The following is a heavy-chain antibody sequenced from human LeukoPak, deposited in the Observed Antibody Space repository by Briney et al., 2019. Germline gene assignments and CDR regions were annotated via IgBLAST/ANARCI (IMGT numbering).Heavy chain of an antibody. CDR1: GGSISSSSYY. CDR2: IYYSGST. D-gene: IGHD1-26*01. J-gene: IGHJ2*01. V-gene: IGHV4-61*01. CDR3: ARDGRPQWELLRGSYWYFDL. Sequence: PSETLSLTCTVSGGSISSSSYYWSWIRQPPGKGLEWIGYIYYSGSTSYNPSLKSRVTISVDTSQNQFSLKLSSVTAADTAVYYCARDGRPQWELLRGSYWYFDLWGRGTLLTVSS.